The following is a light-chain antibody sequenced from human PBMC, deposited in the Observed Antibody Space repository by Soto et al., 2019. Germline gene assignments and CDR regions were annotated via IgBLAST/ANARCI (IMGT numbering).Light chain of an antibody. J-gene: IGKJ1*01. CDR1: QSVSYSPNNKNY. CDR3: QQYYSSWT. V-gene: IGKV4-1*01. Sequence: DIVMTQSPDSLAVPLGERATINCKSSQSVSYSPNNKNYLVWYQQKPGQPPKMLIYWASTRESGVPDRFSGSGSGTDFTLTISSLQAEDVAVYYCQQYYSSWTFGQGTKVEIK. CDR2: WAS.